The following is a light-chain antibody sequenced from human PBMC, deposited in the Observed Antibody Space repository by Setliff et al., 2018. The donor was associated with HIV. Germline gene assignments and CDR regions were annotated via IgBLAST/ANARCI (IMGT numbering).Light chain of an antibody. CDR3: NSYTAASTQV. Sequence: QSALAQPASVSGSPGQSITISCTGSSSDFGGFNYVSWYQQHPGKAPKLLLYEVSNRPSGVSVRFSGSKSGNTASLTISGLQAEDEADYYCNSYTAASTQVFGGGTKGTVL. V-gene: IGLV2-14*01. CDR2: EVS. CDR1: SSDFGGFNY. J-gene: IGLJ3*02.